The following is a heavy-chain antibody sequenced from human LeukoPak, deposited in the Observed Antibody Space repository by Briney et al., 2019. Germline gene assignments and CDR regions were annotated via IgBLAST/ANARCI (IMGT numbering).Heavy chain of an antibody. J-gene: IGHJ2*01. V-gene: IGHV3-23*01. CDR1: GFTFSSYA. Sequence: GGSLRLSCAASGFTFSSYAMSWVRQAPRKGRQWVSAISGSGGSTYYADSVKGRFTISIDNSKNTLYLQMNSLRAEDTAVYYCAKGSWDSSGYRYFDLWGRGTLVTVSS. D-gene: IGHD3-22*01. CDR3: AKGSWDSSGYRYFDL. CDR2: ISGSGGST.